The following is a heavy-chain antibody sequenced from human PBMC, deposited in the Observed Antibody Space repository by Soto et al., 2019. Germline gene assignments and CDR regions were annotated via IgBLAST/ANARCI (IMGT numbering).Heavy chain of an antibody. V-gene: IGHV4-59*08. CDR1: GVSISSYY. CDR2: IYYSGST. CDR3: ARPTAPLYSSSWYWFDP. Sequence: PSETLSLTCTVSGVSISSYYWSCIRQPPGKGLEWIGYIYYSGSTNYNPSLKSRVTISVDTSKNQFSLKLSSVTAADTAVYYCARPTAPLYSSSWYWFDPWGQGTLVTVSS. J-gene: IGHJ5*02. D-gene: IGHD6-13*01.